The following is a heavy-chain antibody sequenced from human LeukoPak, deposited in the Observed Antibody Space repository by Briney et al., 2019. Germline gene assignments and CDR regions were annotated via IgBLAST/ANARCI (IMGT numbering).Heavy chain of an antibody. V-gene: IGHV3-21*01. J-gene: IGHJ5*02. CDR1: GFTFSSYS. Sequence: GGSLRLSCAASGFTFSSYSMNWVRQAPGKGLEWGSSISSSSSYIYYADSVKGRFTISRASATNSLYLQMNSLRAEDTAVYYCASFPDWFDPWGQGTLVTVSS. CDR3: ASFPDWFDP. CDR2: ISSSSSYI.